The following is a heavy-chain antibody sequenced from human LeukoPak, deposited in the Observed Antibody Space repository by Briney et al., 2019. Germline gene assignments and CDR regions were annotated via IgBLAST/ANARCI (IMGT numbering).Heavy chain of an antibody. CDR2: IKQDGSEK. Sequence: GGSLRLSCAASGFTFSSYWMSWVRQAPGKGLEWVSNIKQDGSEKYYVDSVKGRFTISRDNAKNSLYLQMNSLRAEDTAVYYCARASLYDFWSGYTAFDIWGQGTMVTVSS. V-gene: IGHV3-7*01. CDR1: GFTFSSYW. J-gene: IGHJ3*02. D-gene: IGHD3-3*01. CDR3: ARASLYDFWSGYTAFDI.